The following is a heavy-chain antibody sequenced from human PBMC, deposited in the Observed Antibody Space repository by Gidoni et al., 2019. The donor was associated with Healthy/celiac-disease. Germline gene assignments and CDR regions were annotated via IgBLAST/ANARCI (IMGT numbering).Heavy chain of an antibody. V-gene: IGHV1-8*01. CDR3: ARGPPHYYGMDV. CDR2: MNPNSGNT. J-gene: IGHJ6*02. CDR1: GYTFTSYD. Sequence: QVQLVQSGAEVKTPGASVKVSCKASGYTFTSYDNNWVRPATGQGLEWMGWMNPNSGNTGYAQKFQGRVTMTRNTSISTAYMELSSLRSEDTAVYYCARGPPHYYGMDVWGQGTTVTVSS.